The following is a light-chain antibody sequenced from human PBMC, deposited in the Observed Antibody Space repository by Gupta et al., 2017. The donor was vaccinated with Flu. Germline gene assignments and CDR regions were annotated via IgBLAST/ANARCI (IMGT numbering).Light chain of an antibody. CDR2: DVS. CDR1: SSDVGGYNY. Sequence: QSALTKPRSVSGSPGQSVTISCTGTSSDVGGYNYVSWYQQHPGKAPKLMIYDVSKRPSGVPDRFSGSKSGNTASLTIPGLQAEDEADYYCCSYAGSYTWVFGGGTKLTVL. V-gene: IGLV2-11*01. CDR3: CSYAGSYTWV. J-gene: IGLJ3*02.